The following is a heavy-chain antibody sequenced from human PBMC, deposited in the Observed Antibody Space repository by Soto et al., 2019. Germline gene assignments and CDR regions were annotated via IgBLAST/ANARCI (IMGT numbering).Heavy chain of an antibody. CDR1: GYTFNTYW. Sequence: LGESLKISCKGSGYTFNTYWIGWVRQMPGKGLEWMGFIYPGDSDTTYSPSFQGQVTISVDKSISTAYLQWSSLKVSDTTMYYCARQKLWMATINNDAFDVWGQGTKVTVSS. D-gene: IGHD2-21*01. CDR3: ARQKLWMATINNDAFDV. CDR2: IYPGDSDT. V-gene: IGHV5-51*01. J-gene: IGHJ3*01.